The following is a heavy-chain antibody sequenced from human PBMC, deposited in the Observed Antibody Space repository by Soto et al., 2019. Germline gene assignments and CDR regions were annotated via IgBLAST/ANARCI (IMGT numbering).Heavy chain of an antibody. D-gene: IGHD2-2*01. J-gene: IGHJ6*02. CDR2: ISSGSSYT. CDR3: ARQGACSSTSCPAYYYYYAMDV. Sequence: QVQLVESGGGLVKPGGSLRLSCAASKFIFSEYYMSWIRQAPGKGLEWVSYISSGSSYTNYADSVKGRFTISRDNAKNSLYLQMNSPRAEDTAVYFCARQGACSSTSCPAYYYYYAMDVWGQGTTVTVSS. V-gene: IGHV3-11*06. CDR1: KFIFSEYY.